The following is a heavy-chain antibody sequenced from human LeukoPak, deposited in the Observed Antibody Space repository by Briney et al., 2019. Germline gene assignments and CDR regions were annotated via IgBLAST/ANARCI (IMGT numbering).Heavy chain of an antibody. Sequence: ASVKVSCQVSGYTLSELSMHWVRQVPGKGLEWMGSFDPDNGIYIYAQDFQGRVTMTEDRSTETAYMELTKLRSEDTAMYFCAADFRVGVLYAFDLWGQGTLVPVSS. D-gene: IGHD3-10*01. J-gene: IGHJ3*01. V-gene: IGHV1-24*01. CDR3: AADFRVGVLYAFDL. CDR1: GYTLSELS. CDR2: FDPDNGIY.